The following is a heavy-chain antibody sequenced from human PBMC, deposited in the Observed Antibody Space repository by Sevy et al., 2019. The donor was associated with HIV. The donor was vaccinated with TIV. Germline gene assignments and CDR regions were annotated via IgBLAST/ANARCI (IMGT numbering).Heavy chain of an antibody. CDR2: ISGSGGST. CDR1: GFTFSSYA. Sequence: GGSLRLSCAASGFTFSSYAMSWVRQAPGKGLEWVSSISGSGGSTYYADSVKGRFSISRDNPKNTLYMQMNSLRAEDTAIYYCAKDLIVGATPIDYWGQGTRVTVSS. J-gene: IGHJ4*02. V-gene: IGHV3-23*01. D-gene: IGHD1-26*01. CDR3: AKDLIVGATPIDY.